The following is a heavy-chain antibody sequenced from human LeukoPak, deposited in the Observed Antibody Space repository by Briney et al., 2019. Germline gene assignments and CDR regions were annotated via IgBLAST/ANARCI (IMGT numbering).Heavy chain of an antibody. V-gene: IGHV1-69*13. D-gene: IGHD2-2*01. CDR3: ARGSDCSSTSCYLFGAFDI. J-gene: IGHJ3*02. CDR2: IMPIFGTA. Sequence: ASVKVSCKASGGTFSSYAISWVRQAPGQGLEWMGGIMPIFGTANYAQKFQGRVTITADESTSTAYMELSSLRSEDTAVYYCARGSDCSSTSCYLFGAFDIWGQGTMVTVSS. CDR1: GGTFSSYA.